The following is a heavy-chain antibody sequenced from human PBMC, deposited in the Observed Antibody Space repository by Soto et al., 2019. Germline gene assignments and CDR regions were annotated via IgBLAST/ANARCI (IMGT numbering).Heavy chain of an antibody. CDR3: ATRSGGGGAFDF. J-gene: IGHJ3*01. D-gene: IGHD3-10*01. Sequence: EVKLVESGGGLVQPGGSLRLSCAASGFTFSRYEMNWVRQAPGKGLEWIAYIHSSATTIYYADSVKGRFTISRDNAKNSLCLQLTSLSAEDPAVYYCATRSGGGGAFDFWGQGTMVTVS. CDR1: GFTFSRYE. CDR2: IHSSATTI. V-gene: IGHV3-48*03.